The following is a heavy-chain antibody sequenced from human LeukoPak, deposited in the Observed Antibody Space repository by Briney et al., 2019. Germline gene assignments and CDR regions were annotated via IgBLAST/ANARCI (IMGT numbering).Heavy chain of an antibody. J-gene: IGHJ4*02. CDR1: GFTFSNAW. CDR2: IYHSGST. D-gene: IGHD1-26*01. V-gene: IGHV4-38-2*01. Sequence: GSLRLSCAASGFTFSNAWMSWVRQAPGKGLEWIGSIYHSGSTYYNPSLKSRVTISVDTSKNQFSLELSSVTAADTAVYYCARQHFGGSYVTFMRVVGPFDYWGQGTLVTVSS. CDR3: ARQHFGGSYVTFMRVVGPFDY.